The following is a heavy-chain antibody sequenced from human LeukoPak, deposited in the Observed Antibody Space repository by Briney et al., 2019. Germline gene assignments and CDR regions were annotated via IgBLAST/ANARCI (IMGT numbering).Heavy chain of an antibody. D-gene: IGHD3-22*01. V-gene: IGHV4-31*03. CDR1: GGSISSGGYY. J-gene: IGHJ5*02. CDR3: ARDSPDYYDSSGYSNWFDP. CDR2: IYYSGST. Sequence: SETLSLTCTVSGGSISSGGYYWSWIRQHPGKGLEWIGYIYYSGSTYYNPSLKSRVTISVDTSKNQFSLKLSSVTAADTAVYYCARDSPDYYDSSGYSNWFDPWGQGTLVTVS.